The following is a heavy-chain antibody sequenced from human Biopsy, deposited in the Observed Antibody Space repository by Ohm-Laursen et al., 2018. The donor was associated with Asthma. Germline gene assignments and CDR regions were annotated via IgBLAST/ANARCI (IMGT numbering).Heavy chain of an antibody. V-gene: IGHV4-59*07. J-gene: IGHJ4*02. Sequence: TQSLTCTFSRDSIRIYYWPWIRQPPGKGLEWFGNIHYSGSTYSHPSLKSRVPISVDTSKKQSFLRLSSVIAADTAVYYCAGFCSGGNCPDHWGQGTLVTVSS. CDR3: AGFCSGGNCPDH. CDR1: RDSIRIYY. D-gene: IGHD2-15*01. CDR2: IHYSGST.